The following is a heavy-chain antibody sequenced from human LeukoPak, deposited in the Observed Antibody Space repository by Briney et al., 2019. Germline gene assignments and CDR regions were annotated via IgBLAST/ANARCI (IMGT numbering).Heavy chain of an antibody. J-gene: IGHJ6*03. Sequence: GGSLRLSCAASGFTFSSYAMSWVRQAPGKGLEWVSAISGSGGSTYYADSVKGRFTISRDNSKNTLYLQMNSLRAEDTAVYYCAKDLRYSIVVRYMDVWAKGPRSPSP. CDR1: GFTFSSYA. V-gene: IGHV3-23*01. CDR2: ISGSGGST. CDR3: AKDLRYSIVVRYMDV. D-gene: IGHD2-15*01.